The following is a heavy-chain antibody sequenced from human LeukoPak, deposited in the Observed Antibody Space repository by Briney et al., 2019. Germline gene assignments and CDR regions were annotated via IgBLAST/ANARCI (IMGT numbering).Heavy chain of an antibody. V-gene: IGHV3-23*01. CDR2: ISGSGGST. CDR1: GFTVSSNY. J-gene: IGHJ4*02. D-gene: IGHD3-3*01. CDR3: ANNRFYSPFDY. Sequence: GGSLRLSCAASGFTVSSNYMSWVRQAPGKGLEWVSAISGSGGSTYYADSVKGWFTISRDNSKNTLYLQMNSLRAEDTAVYYCANNRFYSPFDYWGQGTLVTVSS.